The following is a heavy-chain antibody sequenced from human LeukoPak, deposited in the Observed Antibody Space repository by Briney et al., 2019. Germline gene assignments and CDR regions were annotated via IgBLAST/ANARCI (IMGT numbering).Heavy chain of an antibody. Sequence: GGSLRLPCAASGFTLSGYWMAWVRQAPGKGLEWVANIKQDGTEKYYVDSVKGRFTISRDNAENSLYLQMNSLRAEDTALYYCARGFRGANWFDPWGQGTLVTVSS. V-gene: IGHV3-7*05. D-gene: IGHD3-10*01. CDR1: GFTLSGYW. J-gene: IGHJ5*02. CDR2: IKQDGTEK. CDR3: ARGFRGANWFDP.